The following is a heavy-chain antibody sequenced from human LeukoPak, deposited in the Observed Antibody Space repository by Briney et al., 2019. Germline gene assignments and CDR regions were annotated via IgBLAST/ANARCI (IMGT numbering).Heavy chain of an antibody. V-gene: IGHV1-2*02. Sequence: ASVKVSCKASGYTFTGYYMDWVRQAPGQGLEWMGWINPNSGGTNYAQKFQGRVTMTRDTSISTAYMELSRLRSDDTAVYYCARAGDSLGGPFDYWGQGTLVTVSS. J-gene: IGHJ4*02. CDR3: ARAGDSLGGPFDY. CDR1: GYTFTGYY. CDR2: INPNSGGT. D-gene: IGHD3-10*01.